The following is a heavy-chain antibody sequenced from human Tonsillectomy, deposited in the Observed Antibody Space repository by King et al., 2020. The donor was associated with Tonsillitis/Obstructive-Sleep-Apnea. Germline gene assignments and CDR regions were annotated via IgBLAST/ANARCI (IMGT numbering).Heavy chain of an antibody. D-gene: IGHD4-17*01. J-gene: IGHJ3*02. Sequence: VRLVESGGGLVQPGGSLRLSCAASGFTFSSYTMTWVRQAPGKGLEWVSGITGTGRSTYYADSVKGRFTISRDNSKNTLHLQMNSLRAEDTAVYYCAKGHGDDDAFDIWGQGTMVTVSS. V-gene: IGHV3-23*04. CDR1: GFTFSSYT. CDR3: AKGHGDDDAFDI. CDR2: ITGTGRST.